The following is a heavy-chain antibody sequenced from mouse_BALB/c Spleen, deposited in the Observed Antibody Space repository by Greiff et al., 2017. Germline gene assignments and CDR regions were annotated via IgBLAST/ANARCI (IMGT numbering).Heavy chain of an antibody. CDR1: GFTFSSFG. V-gene: IGHV5-17*02. CDR3: ARSGLVYGSSVTFAY. D-gene: IGHD1-1*01. CDR2: ISSGSSTI. J-gene: IGHJ3*01. Sequence: DVKLQESGGGLVQPGGSRKLSCAASGFTFSSFGMHWVRQAPEKGLEWVAYISSGSSTIYYADTVKGRFTISRDNPKNTLFLQMTSLRSEDTAMYYCARSGLVYGSSVTFAYWGQGTLVTVSA.